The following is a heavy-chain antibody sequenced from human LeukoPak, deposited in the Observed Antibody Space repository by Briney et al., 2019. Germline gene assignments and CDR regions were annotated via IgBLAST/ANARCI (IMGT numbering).Heavy chain of an antibody. CDR3: ARGYCSGGSCXSDFDY. CDR2: INPSGGST. J-gene: IGHJ4*02. D-gene: IGHD2-15*01. V-gene: IGHV1-46*01. Sequence: GASVKVSCKASGYTFTSYYMHWVRQAPGQGLEWMGIINPSGGSTSYAQKFQGRVTMTRDMSTSTVYMELSSLRSEDTAVYYCARGYCSGGSCXSDFDYXXXGTLVTVSS. CDR1: GYTFTSYY.